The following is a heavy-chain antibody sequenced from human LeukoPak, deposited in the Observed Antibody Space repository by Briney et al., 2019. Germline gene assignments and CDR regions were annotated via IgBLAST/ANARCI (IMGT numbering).Heavy chain of an antibody. D-gene: IGHD3-22*01. V-gene: IGHV3-33*06. Sequence: GGSLRLSCAASGFTFSSYAMHWVRQAPGKGLEWVAVIWYDGSNKFYAESVKGRFTISRDISKNTLYLQMNSLRSEDTAVYYCANDYFRDSGYYCAFDIWGQGTMVTVSS. CDR2: IWYDGSNK. CDR3: ANDYFRDSGYYCAFDI. CDR1: GFTFSSYA. J-gene: IGHJ3*02.